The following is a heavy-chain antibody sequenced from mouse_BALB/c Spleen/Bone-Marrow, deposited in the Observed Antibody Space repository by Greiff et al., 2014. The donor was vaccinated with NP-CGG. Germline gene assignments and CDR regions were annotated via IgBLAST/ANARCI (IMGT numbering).Heavy chain of an antibody. CDR3: TRPAFYYGSSYWYFDV. CDR2: IDPANGDT. V-gene: IGHV14-3*02. Sequence: EVQLQQSGSELVKPGASVKLSCAASGFNIKDTYMHWVKQRPEQGLEWIGRIDPANGDTKYAPKFQGKATITADTSSNTAYLQLSSLTSEDTAVYYCTRPAFYYGSSYWYFDVWGAGTTVTVSS. D-gene: IGHD1-1*01. J-gene: IGHJ1*01. CDR1: GFNIKDTY.